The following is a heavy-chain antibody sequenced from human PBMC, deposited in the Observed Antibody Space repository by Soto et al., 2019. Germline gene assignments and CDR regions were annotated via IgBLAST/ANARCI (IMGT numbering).Heavy chain of an antibody. CDR2: SVPIFGTP. D-gene: IGHD1-1*01. V-gene: IGHV1-69*06. CDR3: AREFYTSTWNKGTYLDL. J-gene: IGHJ2*01. CDR1: GGSFTTYP. Sequence: QVQLVQSEAEVRKPGSSVKVSCKVSGGSFTTYPISWVRQPPGQGLEWMGASVPIFGTPNYALKFQDRVTIAADRSTTTIYMELRGLKSEDTAAYYCAREFYTSTWNKGTYLDLRGRGTLVAVSS.